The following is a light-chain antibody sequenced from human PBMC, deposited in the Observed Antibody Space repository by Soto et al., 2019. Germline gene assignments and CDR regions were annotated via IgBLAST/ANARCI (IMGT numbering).Light chain of an antibody. CDR1: SSDVGSHNH. CDR3: NSLAAAGSSYV. V-gene: IGLV2-14*01. Sequence: QSALTQPASVSGSPGQSIAISCTRTSSDVGSHNHVSWYQQYPGKAPKLIIYEVFNRPSGVSARFSGSKFGSTASLTISGLQAEDEADYYCNSLAAAGSSYVFGPGTKVTVL. CDR2: EVF. J-gene: IGLJ1*01.